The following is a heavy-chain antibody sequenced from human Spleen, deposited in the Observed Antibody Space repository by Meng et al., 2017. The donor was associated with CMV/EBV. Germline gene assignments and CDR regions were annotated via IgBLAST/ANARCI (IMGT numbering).Heavy chain of an antibody. J-gene: IGHJ4*02. V-gene: IGHV1-8*02. CDR1: GYTFSTYY. CDR2: MNPNSGNT. Sequence: ASVKVSCKASGYTFSTYYMYWVRQAPGQGLEWMGWMNPNSGNTGYAQKFQGRVTMTRNTSISTAYMELSSLRSEDTAVYYCARGQFLGITGTIGFGYWGQGTLVTVSS. D-gene: IGHD1-7*01. CDR3: ARGQFLGITGTIGFGY.